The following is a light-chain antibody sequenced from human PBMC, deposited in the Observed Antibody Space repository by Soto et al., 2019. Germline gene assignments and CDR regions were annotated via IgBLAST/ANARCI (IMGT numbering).Light chain of an antibody. J-gene: IGKJ1*01. CDR2: DAS. Sequence: DIQMTQSPSTLSASVGDSVTITCRASQNINSCLAWYQQKPGKAPKFLIYDASSLESVVPSRFSGSGSGTEFTLTISSLQPDDFATYYCQHYNSYLWTFGQGTKVEIK. CDR1: QNINSC. CDR3: QHYNSYLWT. V-gene: IGKV1-5*01.